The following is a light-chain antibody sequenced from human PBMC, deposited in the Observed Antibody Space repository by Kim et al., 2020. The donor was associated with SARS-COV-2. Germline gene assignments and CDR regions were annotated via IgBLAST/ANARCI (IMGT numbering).Light chain of an antibody. CDR2: DAS. J-gene: IGKJ1*01. CDR3: QQYNGYPWT. Sequence: SASVRERLTITCRASQSISSWLALYQQKPGEATKLLLYDASSLESGVPSRFSGSGSGTGFTLTISSLQPDDFATYYCQQYNGYPWTFGQGTKLEI. CDR1: QSISSW. V-gene: IGKV1-5*01.